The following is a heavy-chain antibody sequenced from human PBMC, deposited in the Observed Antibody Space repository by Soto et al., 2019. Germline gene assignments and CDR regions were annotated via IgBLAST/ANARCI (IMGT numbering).Heavy chain of an antibody. J-gene: IGHJ4*02. V-gene: IGHV6-1*01. CDR3: GRSSSWAYDY. CDR2: TYYRSKWYN. CDR1: GDSVSSKSVG. Sequence: QVQLQQSGPGLVKPSQTLSLTCAISGDSVSSKSVGWHWIRQSPSRGLEWLGRTYYRSKWYNDYPVSVKGRITITPDTSKNQFSLQLNSVTLEDTAVYYCGRSSSWAYDYWGQGTLVTVSS. D-gene: IGHD6-13*01.